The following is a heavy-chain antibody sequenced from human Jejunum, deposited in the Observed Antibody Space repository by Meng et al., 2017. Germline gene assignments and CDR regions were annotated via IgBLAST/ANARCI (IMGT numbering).Heavy chain of an antibody. V-gene: IGHV1-2*06. Sequence: QVHLGQSGAEGKKPGASGRVSCEASGYTFPAYYVHWVRQAPGQGLEWMGRMNPNNGDTNYAQKFQGRVTMTRATSTAYMDLSSLTSDDTAVYYCAKDEGTTTAFDHWGQGTLVTVSS. J-gene: IGHJ4*02. CDR3: AKDEGTTTAFDH. CDR1: GYTFPAYY. D-gene: IGHD1-26*01. CDR2: MNPNNGDT.